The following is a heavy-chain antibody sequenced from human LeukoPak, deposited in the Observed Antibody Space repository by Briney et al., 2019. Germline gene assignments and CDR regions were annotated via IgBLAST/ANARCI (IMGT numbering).Heavy chain of an antibody. Sequence: ASVKVSCKASGYTFTSYGISWVRQAPGQGLEWMGWISAYNGNTNYAQKLQGRVTMTRNTSISTAYMELSSLRSEDTAVYYCARTLHGIAAARIKPYYFDYWGQGTLVTVSS. D-gene: IGHD6-13*01. CDR3: ARTLHGIAAARIKPYYFDY. V-gene: IGHV1-18*01. CDR2: ISAYNGNT. CDR1: GYTFTSYG. J-gene: IGHJ4*02.